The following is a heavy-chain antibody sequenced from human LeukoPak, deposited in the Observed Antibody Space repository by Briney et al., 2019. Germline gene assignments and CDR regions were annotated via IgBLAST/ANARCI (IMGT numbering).Heavy chain of an antibody. CDR2: ISAYNGNT. Sequence: ASVKVSCKASGYTFTSYGISWVRQAPGQGLEWMGWISAYNGNTNYAQKLQGRVTMTTDTSTSTAYMELRSLRSDDTGVYYCARAGRGYCSGGSCPNFDYWGQGTLVTVSS. CDR1: GYTFTSYG. CDR3: ARAGRGYCSGGSCPNFDY. J-gene: IGHJ4*02. D-gene: IGHD2-15*01. V-gene: IGHV1-18*01.